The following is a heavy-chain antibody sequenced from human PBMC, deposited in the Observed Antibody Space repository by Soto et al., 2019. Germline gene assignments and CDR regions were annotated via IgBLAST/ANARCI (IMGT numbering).Heavy chain of an antibody. Sequence: EVQVLESGGGSVQPGGSLRLSCAASGFTFSNFAIGWVRHAPGKGLEWVSEITGSTGSTYYADSVRGRFFISRDNSKNTLHLQMNSLRVEDTAVYYCVKDTSSSPYYMDVWGKGTTVTVSS. V-gene: IGHV3-23*01. J-gene: IGHJ6*03. CDR3: VKDTSSSPYYMDV. CDR2: ITGSTGST. CDR1: GFTFSNFA. D-gene: IGHD2-2*01.